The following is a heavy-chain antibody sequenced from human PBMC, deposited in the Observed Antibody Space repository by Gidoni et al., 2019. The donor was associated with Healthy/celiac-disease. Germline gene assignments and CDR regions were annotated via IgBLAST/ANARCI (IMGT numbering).Heavy chain of an antibody. CDR1: GFTFSNAW. V-gene: IGHV3-15*01. D-gene: IGHD3-3*01. Sequence: EVQLVESGGGLVKPGGSRRLSCEASGFTFSNAWMSWVRQAPGKGLEWVGRIKSKTDGGTTDYAAPVKGRFTISRDDSKNTLYLQMNSLKTEDTAVYYCKTDDFWSGYYTYNWFDPWGQGTLVTVSS. CDR2: IKSKTDGGTT. CDR3: KTDDFWSGYYTYNWFDP. J-gene: IGHJ5*02.